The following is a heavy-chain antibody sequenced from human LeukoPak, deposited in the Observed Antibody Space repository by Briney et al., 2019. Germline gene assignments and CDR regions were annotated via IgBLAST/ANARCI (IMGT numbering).Heavy chain of an antibody. Sequence: GGSLRLSCAASGFTFSSYVMHWVRQAPGKGLEGVAVISYEGSNKYYADSVKGRFTTSRANSKNTLYLQMNSLRAEDTAVYSCAKETDCSGGSCSFYYYYYGMDVWGKGTTATVSS. J-gene: IGHJ6*04. D-gene: IGHD2-15*01. CDR3: AKETDCSGGSCSFYYYYYGMDV. CDR2: ISYEGSNK. CDR1: GFTFSSYV. V-gene: IGHV3-30*18.